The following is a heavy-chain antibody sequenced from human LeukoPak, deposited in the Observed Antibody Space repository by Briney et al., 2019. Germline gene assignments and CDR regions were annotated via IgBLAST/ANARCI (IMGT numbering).Heavy chain of an antibody. Sequence: GGSLRLSCAASGFIFSRYWMHWVRQAPGKELVWVSRINNDGSIINTADSVKGRFTISRDNAKDMRYLQMDSLRAEDTAIYYCARGPSVLGAIDNWGQGTLVAVSS. CDR2: INNDGSII. V-gene: IGHV3-74*01. CDR1: GFIFSRYW. J-gene: IGHJ4*02. CDR3: ARGPSVLGAIDN. D-gene: IGHD3-10*01.